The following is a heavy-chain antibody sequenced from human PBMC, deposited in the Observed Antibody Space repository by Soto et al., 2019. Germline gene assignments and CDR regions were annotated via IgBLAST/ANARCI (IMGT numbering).Heavy chain of an antibody. J-gene: IGHJ4*02. CDR2: ISAYNGNT. Sequence: ASVKVSCKASGYTFTSYGISWVRQAPGKGLEWMGWISAYNGNTKYEKKLQGRVTMTTDTFTSTAYMELRSLRSDDTAVYYCARVRGSGWYLGDYWGQGTLVTVSS. CDR1: GYTFTSYG. D-gene: IGHD6-19*01. CDR3: ARVRGSGWYLGDY. V-gene: IGHV1-18*04.